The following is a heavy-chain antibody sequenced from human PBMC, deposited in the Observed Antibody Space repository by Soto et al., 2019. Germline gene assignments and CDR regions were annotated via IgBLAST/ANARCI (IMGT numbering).Heavy chain of an antibody. CDR1: GGPISSSSYY. D-gene: IGHD3-22*01. J-gene: IGHJ3*02. V-gene: IGHV4-39*01. Sequence: SETLSLTCTVSGGPISSSSYYWCWIRQPPGKGLEWIGSIYYSGSTYYNPSLKSRVTISVDTSKNQFSLKLSSVTAADTAVYYCARMYYYDSSGDAFDIWGQGTMVTVSS. CDR2: IYYSGST. CDR3: ARMYYYDSSGDAFDI.